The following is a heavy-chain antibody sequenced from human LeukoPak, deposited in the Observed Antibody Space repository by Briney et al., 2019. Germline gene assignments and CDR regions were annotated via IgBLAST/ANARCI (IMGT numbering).Heavy chain of an antibody. CDR3: ARDPACGGDCYSGY. V-gene: IGHV3-21*01. CDR2: ISSSSSYI. CDR1: GFTFSSYE. J-gene: IGHJ4*02. Sequence: GGSLRLSCAASGFTFSSYEMNLVRQAPGKGLEWVSSISSSSSYIYYADSVKGRFTISRDNAKNSLYLQMNSLRAEDTAVYYCARDPACGGDCYSGYWGQGTLVTVSS. D-gene: IGHD2-21*02.